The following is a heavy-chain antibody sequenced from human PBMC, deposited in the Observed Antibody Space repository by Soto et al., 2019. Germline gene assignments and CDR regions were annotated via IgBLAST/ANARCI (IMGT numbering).Heavy chain of an antibody. CDR2: ISGSGGST. CDR1: GFTFSSYA. J-gene: IGHJ4*02. Sequence: PGGSLRLSCAASGFTFSSYAMSWVRQAPGKGLEWVSAISGSGGSTYYADSVKGRFTISRDNSKNTLYLQMNSLRAEDTAVYYCAKIGSDEFLSSGYHAYYFDYWGQGTLVTVSS. D-gene: IGHD3-22*01. V-gene: IGHV3-23*01. CDR3: AKIGSDEFLSSGYHAYYFDY.